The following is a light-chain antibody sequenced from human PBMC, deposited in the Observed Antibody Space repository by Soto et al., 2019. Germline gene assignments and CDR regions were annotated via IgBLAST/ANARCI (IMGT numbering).Light chain of an antibody. V-gene: IGLV2-14*01. Sequence: QSALTQPASVSGSPGQSITISCTGTSSDVGGYNYVSWYQQHPGEAPKLMIYDVSNRPSGVSNRFSGSKSGNTASLTISGLQAEDEADYYCSSYTSSSTPLWVFGGGTQLTVL. CDR2: DVS. J-gene: IGLJ3*02. CDR1: SSDVGGYNY. CDR3: SSYTSSSTPLWV.